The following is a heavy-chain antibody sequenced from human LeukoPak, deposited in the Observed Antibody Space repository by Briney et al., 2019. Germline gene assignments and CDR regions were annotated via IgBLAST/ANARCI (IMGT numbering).Heavy chain of an antibody. J-gene: IGHJ6*02. Sequence: SETLSLTCAVYGGSFSGYYWSWIRQPPGKGLEWIGEINHSGSTNYNPSLKSRVTISVDTSKNQFSLKLSSVTAADTAVYYCARVGRGRYYNYYGMDVWGQGTRVTVSS. D-gene: IGHD2-15*01. CDR2: INHSGST. CDR3: ARVGRGRYYNYYGMDV. V-gene: IGHV4-34*01. CDR1: GGSFSGYY.